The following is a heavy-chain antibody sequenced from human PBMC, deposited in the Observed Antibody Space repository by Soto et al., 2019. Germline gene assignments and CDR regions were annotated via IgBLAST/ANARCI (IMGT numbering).Heavy chain of an antibody. D-gene: IGHD2-21*01. CDR2: IIPIFGTA. V-gene: IGHV1-69*01. J-gene: IGHJ3*02. CDR3: ARAPEDIVVVNALDI. Sequence: QVQLVESGGGVVQPGRSLRLSCAASGFTFSSYGMHWVRQAPGQGLEWMGGIIPIFGTANYAQKFQGRVTITADESTSTAYMELSSLRSEDTAVYYCARAPEDIVVVNALDIWGQGTMVTVSS. CDR1: GFTFSSYG.